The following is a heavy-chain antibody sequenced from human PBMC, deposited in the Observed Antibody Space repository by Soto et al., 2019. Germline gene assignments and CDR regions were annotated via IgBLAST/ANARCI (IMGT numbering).Heavy chain of an antibody. CDR1: GYTFNAYY. D-gene: IGHD5-12*01. V-gene: IGHV1-2*04. J-gene: IGHJ5*01. Sequence: QVQLVQSGAEVRKPGASVNVSCKASGYTFNAYYMHWVRQAPGQGLEWVGWINPNSGETHYAQKFQGWVTMTRDTSISTVYMDLSRLRSDDTAVYYCARVGVATRDYATYNWFDSWGQGTLVTVSS. CDR3: ARVGVATRDYATYNWFDS. CDR2: INPNSGET.